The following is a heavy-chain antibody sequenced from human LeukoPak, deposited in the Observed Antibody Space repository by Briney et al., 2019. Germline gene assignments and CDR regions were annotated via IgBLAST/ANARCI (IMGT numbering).Heavy chain of an antibody. D-gene: IGHD5-12*01. J-gene: IGHJ4*02. CDR3: ARSRYSGYDLWLYYFDY. V-gene: IGHV1-69*05. Sequence: ASVKVSCKASGGTFSSYAISWVRQAPGQGLEWMGGIIPIFGTANYAQKFQGRVTITTDESTSTAYMELSSLRSEDTAVYYCARSRYSGYDLWLYYFDYWGQGTLVTVSS. CDR2: IIPIFGTA. CDR1: GGTFSSYA.